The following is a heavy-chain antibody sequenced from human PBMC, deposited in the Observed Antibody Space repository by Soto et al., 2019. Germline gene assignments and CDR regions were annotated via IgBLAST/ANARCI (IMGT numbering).Heavy chain of an antibody. V-gene: IGHV3-23*01. CDR1: GFTFSSYA. D-gene: IGHD6-13*01. CDR3: AKDMGSSSWQEGGDY. J-gene: IGHJ4*02. Sequence: EMQLLESGGGLVQPGGSLRLSCAASGFTFSSYAMSWVRQAPGKGLEWVSAISGSGGSTYYADSVKGRFTISRDNSKNTLNLQMNSLRAEDTAVYYCAKDMGSSSWQEGGDYWGQGTLVTVSS. CDR2: ISGSGGST.